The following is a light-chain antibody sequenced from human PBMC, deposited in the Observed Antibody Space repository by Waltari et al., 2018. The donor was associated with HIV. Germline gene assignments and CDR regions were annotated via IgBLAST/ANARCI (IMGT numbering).Light chain of an antibody. V-gene: IGLV2-14*01. J-gene: IGLJ1*01. Sequence: QSALTQPASVSGSPGQSITLPCTGTSSDVGGYNYVSWYQQNPGKAPKLMISEVSNRPSGVTNRFSGSKSGNTASLTISGLQVEDEADYYCSSYTSSSTLYVFGTGTKVTVL. CDR3: SSYTSSSTLYV. CDR1: SSDVGGYNY. CDR2: EVS.